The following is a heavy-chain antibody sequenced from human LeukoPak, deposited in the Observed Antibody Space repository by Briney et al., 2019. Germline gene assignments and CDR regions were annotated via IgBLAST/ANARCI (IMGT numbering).Heavy chain of an antibody. V-gene: IGHV3-21*01. J-gene: IGHJ3*02. CDR3: ARDTKYYDFWSGYYSAFDI. Sequence: AGGSLRLSCAASGFTFSSYSMNWVRQAPGKGLEWVSSISSSSSYIYYADSVKGRFTISRDNAKNSLYLQMNSLRAEDTAVYYCARDTKYYDFWSGYYSAFDIWGQGTMVTVSS. CDR1: GFTFSSYS. D-gene: IGHD3-3*01. CDR2: ISSSSSYI.